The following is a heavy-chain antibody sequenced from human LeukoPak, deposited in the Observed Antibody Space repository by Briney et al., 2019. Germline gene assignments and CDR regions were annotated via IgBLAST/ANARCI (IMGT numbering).Heavy chain of an antibody. Sequence: PGGPLSLSCAAPGFTFSSYGMHWGRQAPGKGLGWVAFIRYDGSNKYYADSVKGRFTISRDNSKNTLYLQMNSLRAEDTAVYYCAKDHKKRGVTSDYWGQGTLVTVSS. CDR1: GFTFSSYG. D-gene: IGHD4-17*01. CDR2: IRYDGSNK. CDR3: AKDHKKRGVTSDY. V-gene: IGHV3-30*02. J-gene: IGHJ4*02.